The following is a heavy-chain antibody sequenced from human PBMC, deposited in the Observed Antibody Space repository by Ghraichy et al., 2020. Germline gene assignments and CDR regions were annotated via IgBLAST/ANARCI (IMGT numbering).Heavy chain of an antibody. CDR2: ISYDGSNK. CDR3: AKDHRLVTSAFDI. J-gene: IGHJ3*02. CDR1: GFTFSSYG. D-gene: IGHD4-11*01. V-gene: IGHV3-30*18. Sequence: GGSLRLSCAASGFTFSSYGMHWVRQAPGKGLEWVAVISYDGSNKYYADSVKGRFTISRDNSKNTLYLQMNSLRAEDTAVYYCAKDHRLVTSAFDIWGQGTMVTVSS.